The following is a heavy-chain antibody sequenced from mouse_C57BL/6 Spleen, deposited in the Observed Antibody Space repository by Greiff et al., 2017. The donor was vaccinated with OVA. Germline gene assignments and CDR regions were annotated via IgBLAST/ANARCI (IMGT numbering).Heavy chain of an antibody. D-gene: IGHD2-4*01. Sequence: VKVVESGPGLVAPSQSLSITCTVSGFSLTSYGVDWVRQPPGKGLEWLGVIWGGGSTNYNSALMSRLSISKDNSKSQVFLKMNSLQTDDTAMYYCAKLSYDYDERGYAMDYWGQGTSVTVSS. CDR3: AKLSYDYDERGYAMDY. J-gene: IGHJ4*01. CDR2: IWGGGST. CDR1: GFSLTSYG. V-gene: IGHV2-9*01.